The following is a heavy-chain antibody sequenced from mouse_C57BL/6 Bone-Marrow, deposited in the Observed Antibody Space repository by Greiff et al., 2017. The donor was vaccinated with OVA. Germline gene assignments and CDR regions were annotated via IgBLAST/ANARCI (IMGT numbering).Heavy chain of an antibody. V-gene: IGHV1-55*01. Sequence: QVQLKQPGAELVKPGASVKMSCKASGYTFTSYWITWVKQRPGQGLEWIGDIYPGSGSTNYNEKFQSKATLTVDTSSSTAYMQLSSLTSEDSAVYYCARNELYYYGSQFAYWGQGTLVTVSA. CDR3: ARNELYYYGSQFAY. CDR1: GYTFTSYW. D-gene: IGHD1-1*01. CDR2: IYPGSGST. J-gene: IGHJ3*01.